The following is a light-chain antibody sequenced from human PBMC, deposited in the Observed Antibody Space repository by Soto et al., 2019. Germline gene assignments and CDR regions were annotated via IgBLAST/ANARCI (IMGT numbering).Light chain of an antibody. CDR1: SSDVGGYNY. J-gene: IGLJ1*01. CDR3: SSYAGSNNFYV. CDR2: EVS. Sequence: QSALTQPPSASGSPGQPVTISCTGTSSDVGGYNYVSWYQQHPGKAPKLMIYEVSKRPSGVPDRFSGSKSGNTASLTVSGLQAADESDYYGSSYAGSNNFYVFGTGTKLTVL. V-gene: IGLV2-8*01.